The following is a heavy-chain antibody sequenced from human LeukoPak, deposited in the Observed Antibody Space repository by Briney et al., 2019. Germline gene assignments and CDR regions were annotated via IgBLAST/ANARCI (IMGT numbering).Heavy chain of an antibody. CDR3: ARLWFGGLTRGGFDY. CDR1: GGSISSYY. J-gene: IGHJ4*02. V-gene: IGHV4-59*08. CDR2: IYYSGST. D-gene: IGHD3-10*01. Sequence: PSETLSLTCTVSGGSISSYYWSWIRQPPGKGLEWIGYIYYSGSTNYNPSLKSRVTISVDTSKNQFSLKLSSVTAADTAVYYCARLWFGGLTRGGFDYWGQGTLVTVSS.